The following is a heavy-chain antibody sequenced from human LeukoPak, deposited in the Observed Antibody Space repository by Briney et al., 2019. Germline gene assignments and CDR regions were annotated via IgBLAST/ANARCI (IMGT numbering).Heavy chain of an antibody. V-gene: IGHV1-2*02. CDR3: ASNPPNSCSSTSCYRLYYYYYGMDV. Sequence: PLASVKVSCKVSGYTLTELSMHWVRQAPGKGLEWMGWINPNSGGTNYAQKFQGRVTMTRDTSISTAYMELSRLRSDDTAVYYCASNPPNSCSSTSCYRLYYYYYGMDVWGQGTTVTVSS. J-gene: IGHJ6*02. CDR1: GYTLTELS. D-gene: IGHD2-2*01. CDR2: INPNSGGT.